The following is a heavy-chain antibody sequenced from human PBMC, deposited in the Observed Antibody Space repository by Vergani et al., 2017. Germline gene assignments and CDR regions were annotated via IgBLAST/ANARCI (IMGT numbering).Heavy chain of an antibody. D-gene: IGHD3-22*01. CDR1: GGTSSSYV. J-gene: IGHJ6*02. CDR2: IIPIFGTA. Sequence: QVQLVQSGAEVKKPGSSVKVSCKASGGTSSSYVISWVRQAPGQGLEWMGGIIPIFGTANYAQKFQGRVTITADESTSTAYLELSSLRSEDTAVYYCARGSWYYYDTSGYPGGMDVWGQGTTVTVSS. CDR3: ARGSWYYYDTSGYPGGMDV. V-gene: IGHV1-69*12.